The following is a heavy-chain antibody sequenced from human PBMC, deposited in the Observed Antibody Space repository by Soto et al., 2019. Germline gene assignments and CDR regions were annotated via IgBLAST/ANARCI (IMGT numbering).Heavy chain of an antibody. J-gene: IGHJ4*02. V-gene: IGHV3-7*01. CDR2: IKEDGSEK. D-gene: IGHD2-15*01. CDR3: SRDVVVGAKALNY. CDR1: GFTLSNYW. Sequence: AGGSLRLSCAASGFTLSNYWMTWVRQAPGKGLEWVANIKEDGSEKHYVDSVKGRFTISRDNAKNSLYLQMNSLRVEDTAVYFCSRDVVVGAKALNYWGQRALVTVSS.